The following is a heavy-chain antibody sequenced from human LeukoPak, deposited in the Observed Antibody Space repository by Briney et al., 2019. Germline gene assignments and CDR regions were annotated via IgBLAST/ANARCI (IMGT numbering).Heavy chain of an antibody. Sequence: GSLRLPCAASEFSVGSNYMTWVRQAPGKGLEWIGYIYYSGSTNYNPSLKSRVTISVDTSKNQFSLKLTSVTAADTAVYYCARATAFFDIWGQGTMVTVSS. CDR1: EFSVGSNY. V-gene: IGHV4-59*02. J-gene: IGHJ3*02. CDR3: ARATAFFDI. CDR2: IYYSGST.